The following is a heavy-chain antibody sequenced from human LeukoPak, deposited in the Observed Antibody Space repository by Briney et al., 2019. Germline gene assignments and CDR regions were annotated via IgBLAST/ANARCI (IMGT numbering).Heavy chain of an antibody. CDR2: IRSKAYGGTT. J-gene: IGHJ3*02. Sequence: GGSPRLSCTASGFTFGDYAMSWFRQAPGKGLEWVGFIRSKAYGGTTEYAASVKGRFTISRDDSKSIAYLQMNSLKTEDTAVYYCTSYRITMIVDDAFDIWGQGTMVTVSS. CDR1: GFTFGDYA. CDR3: TSYRITMIVDDAFDI. V-gene: IGHV3-49*03. D-gene: IGHD3-22*01.